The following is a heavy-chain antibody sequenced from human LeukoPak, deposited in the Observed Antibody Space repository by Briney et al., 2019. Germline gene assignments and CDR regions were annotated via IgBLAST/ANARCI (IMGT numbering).Heavy chain of an antibody. CDR2: INPHSRAT. CDR3: VTTSVTHTRDP. J-gene: IGHJ5*02. CDR1: GNDFSDSY. Sequence: ASVKVSCKASGNDFSDSYSNWVRQAPGRGLEWVGWINPHSRATHYAQRFRGRVTMEASISTGYMELNSLTSDDTAVYYCVTTSVTHTRDPWGQGTLVTVSS. D-gene: IGHD5/OR15-5a*01. V-gene: IGHV1-2*02.